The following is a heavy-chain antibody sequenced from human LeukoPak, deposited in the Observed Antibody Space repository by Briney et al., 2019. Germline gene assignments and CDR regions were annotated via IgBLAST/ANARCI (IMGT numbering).Heavy chain of an antibody. CDR3: ARDLMGIAYRGAFYC. Sequence: GGSLRLSCAASGFTFDDYGMSWVRQGPGKGLEWVSGINWNGDTTGYADSVKGRFTISRDNAKNSLYLQMNSLRAEDTAVYYCARDLMGIAYRGAFYCWGQGTLVTVSS. D-gene: IGHD6-13*01. V-gene: IGHV3-20*04. CDR1: GFTFDDYG. CDR2: INWNGDTT. J-gene: IGHJ4*02.